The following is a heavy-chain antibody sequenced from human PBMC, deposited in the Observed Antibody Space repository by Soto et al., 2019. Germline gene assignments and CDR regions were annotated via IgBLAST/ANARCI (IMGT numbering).Heavy chain of an antibody. CDR1: GFTFSDYY. J-gene: IGHJ4*02. CDR2: ISSSGSTI. D-gene: IGHD3-3*01. V-gene: IGHV3-11*01. Sequence: GGSLSRSCAASGFTFSDYYMSWIRQAPGKGLEWASYISSSGSTIYYADSVKGRFTISRDNAKNSLYLQMNSLRAEDTAVYYCARDQIVYDFWSGYYTGEAFDYWGQGTLVTVSS. CDR3: ARDQIVYDFWSGYYTGEAFDY.